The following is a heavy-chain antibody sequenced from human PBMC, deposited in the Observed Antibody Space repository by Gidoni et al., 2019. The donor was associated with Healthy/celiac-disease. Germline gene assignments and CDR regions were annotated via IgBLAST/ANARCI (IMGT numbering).Heavy chain of an antibody. V-gene: IGHV3-48*02. CDR2: ISSSSSTI. D-gene: IGHD4-17*01. J-gene: IGHJ5*02. CDR3: ASRATDYGDYDGWFDP. Sequence: EVQLVESGGGLVQPGGSLRLSCAASGFTFSSYSMNWVRQAPGKGLEWVSYISSSSSTIYYADSVKGRFTISRDNAKNSLYLQMNSLRDEDTAVYYCASRATDYGDYDGWFDPWGQGTLVTVSS. CDR1: GFTFSSYS.